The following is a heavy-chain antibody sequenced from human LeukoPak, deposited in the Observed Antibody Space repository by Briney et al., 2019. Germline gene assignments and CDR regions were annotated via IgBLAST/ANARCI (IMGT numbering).Heavy chain of an antibody. Sequence: SETLSLTCTVSGGAITSSIYYFSWVRQPPGKGLECIGYIYYSGTTYYSPSLKSRVTMSVDTSQNQFSLKLRSVTAADTAVYYCARLRYYDSSGYTFDNWGHGTLVTVSS. V-gene: IGHV4-30-4*01. J-gene: IGHJ4*01. CDR2: IYYSGTT. CDR3: ARLRYYDSSGYTFDN. CDR1: GGAITSSIYY. D-gene: IGHD3-22*01.